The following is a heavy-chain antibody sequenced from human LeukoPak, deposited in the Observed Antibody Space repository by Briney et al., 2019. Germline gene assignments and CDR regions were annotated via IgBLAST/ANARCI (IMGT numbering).Heavy chain of an antibody. D-gene: IGHD3-3*01. CDR1: GFTFSSYA. CDR3: ARAKNDFWSGYLFSDYYGMDV. Sequence: GGSLRLSCAASGFTFSSYAMHWVRQVPGKGLEYVSAISSNGGSTYYANSMKGRFTISRDNSKNTLYLQMGSLRAEGMAVYYCARAKNDFWSGYLFSDYYGMDVWGQGTTVTVSS. V-gene: IGHV3-64*01. CDR2: ISSNGGST. J-gene: IGHJ6*02.